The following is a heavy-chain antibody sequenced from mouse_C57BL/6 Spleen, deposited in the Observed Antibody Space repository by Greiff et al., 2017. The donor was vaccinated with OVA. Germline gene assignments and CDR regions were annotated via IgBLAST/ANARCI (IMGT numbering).Heavy chain of an antibody. Sequence: QVQLKQPGAELVKPGASVKLSCKASGYTFTSYWMQWVKQRPGQGLEWIGEIDPSDSYTNYNQKFKGKATLTVDTSSSTAYMQLSSLTSEDSAVYYCARPRYYVFDVWGTGTTVTVSS. J-gene: IGHJ1*03. D-gene: IGHD1-1*01. V-gene: IGHV1-50*01. CDR3: ARPRYYVFDV. CDR2: IDPSDSYT. CDR1: GYTFTSYW.